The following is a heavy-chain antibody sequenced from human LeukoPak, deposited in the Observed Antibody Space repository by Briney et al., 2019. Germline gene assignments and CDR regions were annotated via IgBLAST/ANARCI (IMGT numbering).Heavy chain of an antibody. J-gene: IGHJ4*02. Sequence: SQTLSLTCAISGESVSSNNAAWPWTRQSPSRGLEWLGRTYYRSKWFNDYAVSVKSRITINPDTSKNQFFLQLNSVTPEDTAVYYCAREYLGGYLIYWGQGTLVTVSS. D-gene: IGHD3-16*02. CDR2: TYYRSKWFN. V-gene: IGHV6-1*01. CDR3: AREYLGGYLIY. CDR1: GESVSSNNAA.